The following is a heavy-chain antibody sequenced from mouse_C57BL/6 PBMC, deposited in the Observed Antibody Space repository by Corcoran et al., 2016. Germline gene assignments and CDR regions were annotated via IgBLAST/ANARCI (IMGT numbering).Heavy chain of an antibody. D-gene: IGHD2-1*01. CDR1: GYTFTGYW. CDR3: ARNGNWYFEV. CDR2: ILPGSGIT. V-gene: IGHV1-9*01. J-gene: IGHJ1*03. Sequence: VQLQQSGPELVKPGTSVKLSCKATGYTFTGYWIEWVNQRPGHGLEWIGEILPGSGITNYNEKFKGKATFTADTSSNTAYMELSSLTTEDSAIYYCARNGNWYFEVWGTGTTVTVSS.